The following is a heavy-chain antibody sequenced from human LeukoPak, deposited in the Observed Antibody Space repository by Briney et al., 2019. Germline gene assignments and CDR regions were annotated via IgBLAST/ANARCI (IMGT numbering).Heavy chain of an antibody. CDR3: ASSPPRGVMRDYYYYYMDV. J-gene: IGHJ6*03. CDR1: GGTFSSYA. Sequence: VASVKVSCKASGGTFSSYAISWVRQAPGQGLEWMGGIIPIFGTANYAQKFQGRVTITTDESTSTAYMELSSLRSEDTAVYYCASSPPRGVMRDYYYYYMDVWGKGTTVTVSS. D-gene: IGHD3-10*01. CDR2: IIPIFGTA. V-gene: IGHV1-69*05.